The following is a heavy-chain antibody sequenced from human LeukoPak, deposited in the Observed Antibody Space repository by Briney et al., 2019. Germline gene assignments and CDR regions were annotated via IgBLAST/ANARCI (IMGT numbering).Heavy chain of an antibody. J-gene: IGHJ6*03. V-gene: IGHV3-74*01. CDR2: INSDGTTT. CDR1: GFTFSRYW. D-gene: IGHD4-17*01. CDR3: ASSGITVTGSYYYYMDV. Sequence: GGSLRLSCAASGFTFSRYWMFWVRQAPGKGLVCVSRINSDGTTTNYADSVKGRFTISRDNAKNTLSLQLNSLRAEDTAVYYCASSGITVTGSYYYYMDVWGKGTMVTVSS.